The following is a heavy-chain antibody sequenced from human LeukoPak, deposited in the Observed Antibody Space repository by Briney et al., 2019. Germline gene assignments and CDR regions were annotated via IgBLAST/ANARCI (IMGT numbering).Heavy chain of an antibody. V-gene: IGHV3-21*01. D-gene: IGHD1-26*01. CDR2: ISGSSSYI. CDR3: ARDAIVGATNFDY. CDR1: GFTFSTYY. Sequence: GGSLRLSCAASGFTFSTYYMNRVRQAPGKGLEWVSSISGSSSYIYYADSVKGRFTISRDNAKNSLYLQMNGLRAEDTAVYYCARDAIVGATNFDYWGQGTLVTVSS. J-gene: IGHJ4*02.